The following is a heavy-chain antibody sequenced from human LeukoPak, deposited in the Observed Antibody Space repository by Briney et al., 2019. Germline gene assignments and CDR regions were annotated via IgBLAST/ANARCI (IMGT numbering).Heavy chain of an antibody. D-gene: IGHD3-22*01. Sequence: PGGSLRLSCAASGFTFSSYAMSWVRQAPGKGLEWVSAISGSGGSTYYADSVKGRFTISRDNSKNTLYLQMNSLRAEDTAVYYCAKLWHYYDSSGYSRPAAFDYWGQGTLVTVSS. J-gene: IGHJ4*02. V-gene: IGHV3-23*01. CDR2: ISGSGGST. CDR3: AKLWHYYDSSGYSRPAAFDY. CDR1: GFTFSSYA.